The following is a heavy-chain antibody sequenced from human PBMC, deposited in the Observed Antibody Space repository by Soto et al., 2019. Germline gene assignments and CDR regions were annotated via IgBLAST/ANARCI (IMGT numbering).Heavy chain of an antibody. CDR3: ARAGPPVLLWFGELSPPNWFDP. J-gene: IGHJ5*02. D-gene: IGHD3-10*01. Sequence: SETLSLTCTVSGGSISSGDYYWSWIRQPPGKGLEWIGYIYYSGSTYYNPSLKSRVTISVDTSKNQFSLKLSSVTAADTAVYYCARAGPPVLLWFGELSPPNWFDPWGQGTLVTVSS. V-gene: IGHV4-30-4*01. CDR2: IYYSGST. CDR1: GGSISSGDYY.